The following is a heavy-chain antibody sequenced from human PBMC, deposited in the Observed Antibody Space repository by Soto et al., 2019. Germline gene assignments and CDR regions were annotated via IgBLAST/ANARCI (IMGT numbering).Heavy chain of an antibody. V-gene: IGHV1-18*01. CDR1: GYTFTSYG. CDR2: ISAYNGNT. D-gene: IGHD6-13*01. CDR3: ARDGGSSSTCWFDP. J-gene: IGHJ5*02. Sequence: ASVKVYCKASGYTFTSYGISWVRQATGQGLEWMGWISAYNGNTNYAQKLQGRVTMTTDTSTSTAYMELRSLRSDDTAVYFCARDGGSSSTCWFDPWGQGTLVTVSS.